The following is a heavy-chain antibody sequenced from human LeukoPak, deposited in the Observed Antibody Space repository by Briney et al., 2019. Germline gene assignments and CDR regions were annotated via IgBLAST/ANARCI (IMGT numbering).Heavy chain of an antibody. CDR3: MRDNGDYVEY. CDR2: IYSGGNT. D-gene: IGHD4-17*01. Sequence: GGSLRLSCAASGLIVSSTYLTWVRQAPGKGLEWVSDIYSGGNTYCGDSVKGRFTISRDNSKNTLYLQVNSLRAEDTAVYYCMRDNGDYVEYWGQGTLVTVSS. V-gene: IGHV3-53*01. CDR1: GLIVSSTY. J-gene: IGHJ4*02.